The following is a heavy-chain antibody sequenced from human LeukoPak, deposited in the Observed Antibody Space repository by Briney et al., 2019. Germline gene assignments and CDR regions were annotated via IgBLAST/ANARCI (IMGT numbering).Heavy chain of an antibody. V-gene: IGHV1-18*01. J-gene: IGHJ4*02. CDR1: GYTFISYD. CDR3: ARVKGSYGLDY. CDR2: ISAYNGNT. Sequence: VASVEVSCKTSGYTFISYDITWVRQAPGQGLEWMGWISAYNGNTNYAQQLQGRVTMTTDTSTSTAYMELRSLRSDDTAMYYCARVKGSYGLDYWGQGTLVTVSS. D-gene: IGHD1-26*01.